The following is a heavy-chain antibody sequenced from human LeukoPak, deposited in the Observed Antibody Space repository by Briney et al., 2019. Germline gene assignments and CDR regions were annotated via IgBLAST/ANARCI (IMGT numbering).Heavy chain of an antibody. CDR1: GGSISSYY. J-gene: IGHJ4*02. V-gene: IGHV4-59*01. CDR2: IYYSGST. CDR3: AKGGAPYCSSTSCFIGSYFDY. D-gene: IGHD2-2*01. Sequence: PSETLSLTCTVSGGSISSYYWSWIRQPPGKGLEWIGYIYYSGSTNYNPSLKSRVTISVDTSKNQFSLKLSSVTAADTAVYYCAKGGAPYCSSTSCFIGSYFDYWGQGTLVTVSS.